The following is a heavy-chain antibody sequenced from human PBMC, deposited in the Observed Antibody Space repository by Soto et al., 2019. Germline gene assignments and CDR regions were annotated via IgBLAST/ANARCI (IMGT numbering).Heavy chain of an antibody. V-gene: IGHV1-69*06. D-gene: IGHD6-19*01. Sequence: GASVKVSCKASGGTFSSYAISWVRQAPGQGLEWMGGSIPLFGTANYAQKFQGRVTITADKSTSTAYMELSSLRSEDTAVYYCARDRALVPGIAVAGPWDYWGQGTLVTVSS. CDR2: SIPLFGTA. J-gene: IGHJ4*02. CDR3: ARDRALVPGIAVAGPWDY. CDR1: GGTFSSYA.